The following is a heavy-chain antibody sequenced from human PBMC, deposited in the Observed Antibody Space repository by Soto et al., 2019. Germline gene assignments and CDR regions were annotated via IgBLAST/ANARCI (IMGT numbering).Heavy chain of an antibody. V-gene: IGHV1-69*13. Sequence: GASVKVSCKASGATFSSYAISWVRHAPGQGREWMGSIIPIFGTANYAQKFQGRVTITADEATSTAYMELSSLRSEDTAVYYCASCDPELYAFDIWGQGTMVTVSS. J-gene: IGHJ3*02. CDR3: ASCDPELYAFDI. D-gene: IGHD2-21*01. CDR1: GATFSSYA. CDR2: IIPIFGTA.